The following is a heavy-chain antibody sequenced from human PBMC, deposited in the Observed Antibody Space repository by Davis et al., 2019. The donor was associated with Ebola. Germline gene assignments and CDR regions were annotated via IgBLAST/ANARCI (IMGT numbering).Heavy chain of an antibody. J-gene: IGHJ4*02. Sequence: SETLSLTCTVSGGSISSYYWSWIRQPPGKGLEWIGYIYYSGSTYYNPSLKSRVTISVDTSKNQFSLKLSSVTAADTAVYYCARRGWDIVATITFFDYWGQGTLVTVSS. D-gene: IGHD5-12*01. CDR3: ARRGWDIVATITFFDY. CDR2: IYYSGST. V-gene: IGHV4-59*08. CDR1: GGSISSYY.